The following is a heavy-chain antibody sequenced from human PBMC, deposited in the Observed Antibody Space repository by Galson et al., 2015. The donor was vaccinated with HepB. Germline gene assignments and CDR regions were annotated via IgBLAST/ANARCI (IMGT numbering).Heavy chain of an antibody. D-gene: IGHD1-14*01. Sequence: SVKVSCKASGYTFTSYGISWVRQAPGQGLEWMGWISAYDGNTNYAQKLQGRVTMTTDTSTSTAYMELRSLRSDDTAVYYCARATGRGYHYYYYYMDVWGKGTTVTVSS. J-gene: IGHJ6*03. CDR3: ARATGRGYHYYYYYMDV. CDR2: ISAYDGNT. CDR1: GYTFTSYG. V-gene: IGHV1-18*01.